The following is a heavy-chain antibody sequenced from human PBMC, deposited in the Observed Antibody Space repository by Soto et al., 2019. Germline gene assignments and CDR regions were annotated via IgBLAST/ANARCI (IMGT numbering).Heavy chain of an antibody. CDR2: INHSGST. CDR3: ATGYGISWYMTVHY. D-gene: IGHD6-13*01. V-gene: IGHV4-34*01. Sequence: QVQLQQWGAGLLKPSETLSLTCAVYGESFSGYYWSWIRQPPGKGLEWIGEINHSGSTNYNPSLQRRVTISVDDSKNQLSLKMSAVTAADTAVYYWATGYGISWYMTVHYWGQGTLVTVSS. J-gene: IGHJ4*02. CDR1: GESFSGYY.